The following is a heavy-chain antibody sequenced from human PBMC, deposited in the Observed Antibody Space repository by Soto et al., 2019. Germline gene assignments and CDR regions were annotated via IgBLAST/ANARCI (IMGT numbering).Heavy chain of an antibody. D-gene: IGHD6-13*01. J-gene: IGHJ4*02. CDR3: ARDGPAADFDY. V-gene: IGHV3-48*03. CDR2: ISSGGSTI. Sequence: EVQLVESGGGLVQPGGSLRLSCAASGFTFSGYEMNWVRQVPGKGLEWVSYISSGGSTIFYADSVKGRFTTSRDNAKNSLYLQMSSLRADDTAVYYCARDGPAADFDYWGQGTLVTVSS. CDR1: GFTFSGYE.